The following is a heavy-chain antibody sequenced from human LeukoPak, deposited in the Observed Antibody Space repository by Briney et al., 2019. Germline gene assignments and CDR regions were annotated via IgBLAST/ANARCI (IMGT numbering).Heavy chain of an antibody. CDR1: GGSISSGGYY. CDR3: ARGVPIAARRCYFDY. Sequence: SETLSLTCTVSGGSISSGGYYWSWIRQHPGKGLEWIGYIYYSGSTYYNPSLKSRVTISVDTSKNQFSLKLSSVTAADTAVYYCARGVPIAARRCYFDYWGQGTLVTVSS. CDR2: IYYSGST. J-gene: IGHJ4*02. D-gene: IGHD6-6*01. V-gene: IGHV4-31*03.